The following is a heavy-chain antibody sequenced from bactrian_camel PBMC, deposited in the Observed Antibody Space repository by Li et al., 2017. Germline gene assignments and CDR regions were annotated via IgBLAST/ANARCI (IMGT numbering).Heavy chain of an antibody. D-gene: IGHD7*01. CDR1: GFTSNRCG. J-gene: IGHJ4*01. CDR3: AARTTSGTWWLNRMNQSWYKW. Sequence: HVQLVESGGGSVQAGESLRLSCTAPGFTSNRCGMKWYRQAAAGKMREWVSSITPTGGTDYRDSVKGRFTISRDDNQRTIYLQMNGLKPEDTALYYCAARTTSGTWWLNRMNQSWYKWWGRGTQVTV. V-gene: IGHV3S1*01. CDR2: ITPTGGT.